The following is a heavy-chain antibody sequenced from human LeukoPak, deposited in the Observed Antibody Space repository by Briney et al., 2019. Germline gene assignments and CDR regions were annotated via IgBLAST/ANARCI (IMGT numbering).Heavy chain of an antibody. CDR2: ISNGGSTT. CDR1: GFTFSSYE. V-gene: IGHV3-48*03. J-gene: IGHJ2*01. D-gene: IGHD1-26*01. Sequence: GGSLRLSCAASGFTFSSYEVNWVRQAPGKGLEWVSYISNGGSTTYDADSVKGRFTISRDNAKNSLYLQMSSLRAEDTAVYYCARRGLGGGRYFDLWGRGTLVTVSS. CDR3: ARRGLGGGRYFDL.